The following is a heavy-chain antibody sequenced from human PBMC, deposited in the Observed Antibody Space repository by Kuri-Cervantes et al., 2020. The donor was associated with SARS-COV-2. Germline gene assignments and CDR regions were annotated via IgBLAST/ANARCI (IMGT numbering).Heavy chain of an antibody. CDR3: AKEVVAATTYYFDY. D-gene: IGHD2-15*01. Sequence: GESLKISCAASGFTFSSYATSWVRQAPGKGLEWVSAISGSGGSTYYADSVKGRFTISRDNSNNTLYLQMNSLRAEDTAVYYCAKEVVAATTYYFDYWGQGTLVTVSS. CDR2: ISGSGGST. V-gene: IGHV3-23*01. J-gene: IGHJ4*02. CDR1: GFTFSSYA.